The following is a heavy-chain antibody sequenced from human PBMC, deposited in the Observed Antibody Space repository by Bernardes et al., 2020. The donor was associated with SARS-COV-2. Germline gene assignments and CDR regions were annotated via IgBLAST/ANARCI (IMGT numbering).Heavy chain of an antibody. CDR3: ARARMQLFMGNWFDP. J-gene: IGHJ5*02. V-gene: IGHV2-26*01. CDR2: IFSDGEK. Sequence: SGPTLVKPTETLTLTCSVSGFSLSNVRMGVSWIRQPPGKALEWLAHIFSDGEKSYSTSLRSRLTISKDTSKNQVVLTMTNVDPVDTATYYCARARMQLFMGNWFDPWGQGTLVTVSS. CDR1: GFSLSNVRMG. D-gene: IGHD5-18*01.